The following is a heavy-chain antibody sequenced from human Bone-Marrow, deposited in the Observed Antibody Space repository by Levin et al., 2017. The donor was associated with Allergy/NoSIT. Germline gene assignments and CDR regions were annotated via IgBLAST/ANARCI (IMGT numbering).Heavy chain of an antibody. J-gene: IGHJ5*02. CDR3: ARDQFKRATIGARWFDP. Sequence: GESLKISCAASGFTFSNSWMSWVRQAPGKGLEWVANIKEDGSEKYYVDSVKGRFTISRDNAKNSLFVQMNSLIFEDTAVYYCARDQFKRATIGARWFDPWGQGTLVTVSS. V-gene: IGHV3-7*01. CDR1: GFTFSNSW. CDR2: IKEDGSEK. D-gene: IGHD5-24*01.